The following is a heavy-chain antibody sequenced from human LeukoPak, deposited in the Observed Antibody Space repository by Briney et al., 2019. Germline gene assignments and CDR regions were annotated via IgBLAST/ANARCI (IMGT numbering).Heavy chain of an antibody. D-gene: IGHD3-10*01. CDR1: GGSISSYY. J-gene: IGHJ4*02. CDR3: VYGSGSYYLDY. CDR2: IYYSGST. V-gene: IGHV4-59*12. Sequence: PSETLSLTCTVSGGSISSYYWSWIRQPPGKGLEWIGYIYYSGSTNYNPSLKSRVTISVDTSKNQFSLKLSSVTAADTAVYYCVYGSGSYYLDYWGQGTLVTVSS.